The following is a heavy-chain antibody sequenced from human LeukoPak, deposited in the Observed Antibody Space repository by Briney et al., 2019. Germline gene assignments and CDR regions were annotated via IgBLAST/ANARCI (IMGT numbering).Heavy chain of an antibody. V-gene: IGHV4-39*01. D-gene: IGHD3-22*01. J-gene: IGHJ4*02. CDR2: IYYTGST. CDR3: ARQGRVLVYDTSGYYFDN. CDR1: GGSISSGGYY. Sequence: PSETLSLTCTVSGGSISSGGYYWSWIRQPPGKGLEWIGSIYYTGSTYYNPSLKSRVTISVDTSKNQFSLKLSSVTAADTAVYYCARQGRVLVYDTSGYYFDNWGQGTLVTVSS.